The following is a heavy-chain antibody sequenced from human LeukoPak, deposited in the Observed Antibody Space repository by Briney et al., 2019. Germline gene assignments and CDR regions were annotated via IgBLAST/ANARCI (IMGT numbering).Heavy chain of an antibody. V-gene: IGHV3-15*01. CDR3: TAGTGRSDFDY. J-gene: IGHJ4*02. CDR2: IKRKGDDGTI. Sequence: GGSLRLSCAASGFTFSNAWMSWVRQAPGRGLEWVGRIKRKGDDGTIDYAAPVKGRLSISRDDSKNTLYLQMNSLKSEDTAVYYCTAGTGRSDFDYWGQGTLVTVSS. CDR1: GFTFSNAW. D-gene: IGHD3/OR15-3a*01.